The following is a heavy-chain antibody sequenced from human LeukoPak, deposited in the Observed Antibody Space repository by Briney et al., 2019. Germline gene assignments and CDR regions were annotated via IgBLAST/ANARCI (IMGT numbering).Heavy chain of an antibody. Sequence: PSETLSLTCAVSGGSISSGGYSWSWIRQPPGKGLEWIGYIYHSGSTYYDPSLKSRVTISVDRSKNQFSLKLSSVTAADTAVYYCARGTRSYGLNWGQGTLVTVSS. D-gene: IGHD5-18*01. V-gene: IGHV4-30-2*01. J-gene: IGHJ4*02. CDR1: GGSISSGGYS. CDR3: ARGTRSYGLN. CDR2: IYHSGST.